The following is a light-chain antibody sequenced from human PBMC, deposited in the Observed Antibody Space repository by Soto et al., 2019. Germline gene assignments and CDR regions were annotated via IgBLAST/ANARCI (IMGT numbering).Light chain of an antibody. V-gene: IGLV2-14*01. CDR2: DVS. CDR1: SSDVGGYSY. CDR3: ASYTTSSTDV. Sequence: QSVLTQPASVSGSPGQSIAISCTGTSSDVGGYSYVSWYQQQPGKATKLVISDVSNRPSGVSDRFSGSKSGNTASLTISGLQTEDEADYYCASYTTSSTDVFGTGTKVTVL. J-gene: IGLJ1*01.